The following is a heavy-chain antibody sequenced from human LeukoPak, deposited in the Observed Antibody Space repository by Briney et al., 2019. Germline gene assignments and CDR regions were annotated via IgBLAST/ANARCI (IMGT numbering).Heavy chain of an antibody. Sequence: SETLSLTCTVSGGSISSYYWSWIRQPPGKGLEWIGYIYYSGSTNYNPSLKSRVTISVDTSKNQFSLKLSTVTAADTAVYYCARAIAAPGDYFDYWGQGTLVTVSS. CDR3: ARAIAAPGDYFDY. V-gene: IGHV4-59*01. CDR1: GGSISSYY. J-gene: IGHJ4*02. CDR2: IYYSGST. D-gene: IGHD6-6*01.